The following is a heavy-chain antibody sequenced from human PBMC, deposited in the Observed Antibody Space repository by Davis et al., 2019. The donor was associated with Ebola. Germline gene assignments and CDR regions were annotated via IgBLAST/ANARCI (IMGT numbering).Heavy chain of an antibody. CDR3: ARTKAVGAPFDF. D-gene: IGHD1-26*01. CDR1: GGSISGYY. V-gene: IGHV4-59*01. CDR2: MYYGQGT. J-gene: IGHJ4*02. Sequence: MPSETLSLTCTLSGGSISGYYLTWIRQPPGKGLEWVGYMYYGQGTNYNPSLKSRVTISVDTSKKQFSLRLTSVTAADTAIYYCARTKAVGAPFDFWGQGTQITVSS.